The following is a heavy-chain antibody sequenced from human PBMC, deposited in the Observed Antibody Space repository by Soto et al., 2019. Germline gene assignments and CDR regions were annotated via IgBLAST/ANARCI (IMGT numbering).Heavy chain of an antibody. Sequence: QVQLQQWGAGLLKPSETLSLTCAVYGGSFSGYYWSWIRQPPGKGLEWIGEINHSGSTNYNPSLKSRVTLSVDTSKNQFSLKLSSVTAADTAVYYCARGLKGGNIVVVPAAIWFDPWGQGTLVTVSS. D-gene: IGHD2-2*01. V-gene: IGHV4-34*01. CDR2: INHSGST. CDR1: GGSFSGYY. J-gene: IGHJ5*02. CDR3: ARGLKGGNIVVVPAAIWFDP.